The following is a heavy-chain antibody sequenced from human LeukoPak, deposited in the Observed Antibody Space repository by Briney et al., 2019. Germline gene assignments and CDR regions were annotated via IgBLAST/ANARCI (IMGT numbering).Heavy chain of an antibody. CDR3: AREYPCSGGSCFVGRFVDY. J-gene: IGHJ4*02. CDR1: GFTVSSNY. Sequence: GGSLRLSCAASGFTVSSNYMSWVRQAPGKGLEWVSVIYSGGSTYYADSVKGRFTISRDNSKNTLYLQMNSLRAEDTAVYYCAREYPCSGGSCFVGRFVDYWGQGTLVTVSS. CDR2: IYSGGST. V-gene: IGHV3-53*01. D-gene: IGHD2-15*01.